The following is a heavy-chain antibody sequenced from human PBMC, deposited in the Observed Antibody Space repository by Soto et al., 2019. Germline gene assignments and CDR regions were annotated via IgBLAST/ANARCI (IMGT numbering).Heavy chain of an antibody. CDR2: TNLNNDDT. CDR3: ARDRSNSDY. V-gene: IGHV1-18*01. CDR1: GYTFPNYG. J-gene: IGHJ4*02. Sequence: ASVKVSCKASGYTFPNYGISWVRQAPGQGLEWMGWTNLNNDDTNYAQNFQGRVTLTTDTSTTTVYMELRSLTSADTAVYYCARDRSNSDYWGQGTLVTVSS. D-gene: IGHD1-26*01.